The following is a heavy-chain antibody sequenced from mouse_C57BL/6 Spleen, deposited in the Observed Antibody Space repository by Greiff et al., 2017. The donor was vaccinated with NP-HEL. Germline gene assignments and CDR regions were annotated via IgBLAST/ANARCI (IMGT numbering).Heavy chain of an antibody. CDR3: ARHVSQRGFAY. Sequence: EVKLMESGGGLVQPGGSLKLSCAASGFTFSDYYMYWVRQTPEKRLEWVAYISNGGGSTYYPDTVKGRFTISRDNAKNTLYLHMSRLKSEDTAMYYCARHVSQRGFAYWGQGTLVTVSA. J-gene: IGHJ3*01. CDR1: GFTFSDYY. V-gene: IGHV5-12*01. CDR2: ISNGGGST.